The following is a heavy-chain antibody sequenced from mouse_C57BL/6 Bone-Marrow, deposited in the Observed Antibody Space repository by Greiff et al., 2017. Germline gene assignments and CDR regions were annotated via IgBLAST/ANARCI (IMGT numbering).Heavy chain of an antibody. CDR2: LWWDDDK. D-gene: IGHD6-1*01. CDR1: GFSLSTFGMG. V-gene: IGHV8-8*01. CDR3: ARSPAWCAY. J-gene: IGHJ3*01. Sequence: QVTLKESGPGILQPSQTLSLTCSFSGFSLSTFGMGVGWLRPPSGQGLEWLAHLWWDDDKYYNPALKSRLTISKDTSQNRVFIKVANVDTADTATYYCARSPAWCAYWGQGTLVTVSA.